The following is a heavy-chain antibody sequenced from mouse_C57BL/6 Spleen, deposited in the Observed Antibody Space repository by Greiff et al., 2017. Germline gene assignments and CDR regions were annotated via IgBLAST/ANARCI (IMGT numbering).Heavy chain of an antibody. V-gene: IGHV14-3*01. Sequence: EVQGVESVAELVRPGASVKLSCTASGFNIKNTYMHWVKQRPEQGLEWIGRIDPANGNTKYAPKFQGKATITADTSSNTAYLQLSSLTSEVTAIYYCARNIYYYGSSRDYYAMDYWGQGTSVTVSS. CDR1: GFNIKNTY. J-gene: IGHJ4*01. CDR3: ARNIYYYGSSRDYYAMDY. CDR2: IDPANGNT. D-gene: IGHD1-1*01.